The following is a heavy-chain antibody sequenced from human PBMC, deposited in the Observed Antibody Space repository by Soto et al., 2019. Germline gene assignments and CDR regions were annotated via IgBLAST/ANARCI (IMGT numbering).Heavy chain of an antibody. CDR3: AGWKQRLSPFDY. V-gene: IGHV4-59*08. J-gene: IGHJ4*02. D-gene: IGHD6-25*01. CDR2: IYYSGST. Sequence: PSETLSLTCTVSGGSISSYYWSWIRQPPGKGLEWIGYIYYSGSTNYNPSLKSRVTISVDTSKNQFSLKLSSVTAADTAVYYCAGWKQRLSPFDYWGQGTLVTVSS. CDR1: GGSISSYY.